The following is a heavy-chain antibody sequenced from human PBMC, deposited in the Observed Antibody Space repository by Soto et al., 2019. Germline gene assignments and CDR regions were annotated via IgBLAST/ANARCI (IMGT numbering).Heavy chain of an antibody. CDR3: VHATPVTTEGDY. CDR1: GFSLSTTGVG. D-gene: IGHD4-17*01. Sequence: QITLKESGPTLVKPTQTLTLTCTFSGFSLSTTGVGVGWIRQPPGKALDWLALIYWDDDKRYSPSLKSRSTITKDTSKNQVVLTMTNMDPIDTATYYCVHATPVTTEGDYWGQGTLVTVSS. CDR2: IYWDDDK. J-gene: IGHJ4*02. V-gene: IGHV2-5*02.